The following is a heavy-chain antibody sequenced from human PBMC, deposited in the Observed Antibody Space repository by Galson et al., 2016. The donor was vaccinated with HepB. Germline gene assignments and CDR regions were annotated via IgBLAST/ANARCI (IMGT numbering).Heavy chain of an antibody. CDR2: ITSSSDTM. D-gene: IGHD3-16*01. CDR1: GFIFSVYN. CDR3: ARDDYFRLGY. V-gene: IGHV3-48*02. J-gene: IGHJ4*02. Sequence: LRLSCAASGFIFSVYNMNWARQAPGKGLEWIAWITSSSDTMYYADSVKGRFTISRDNAKNTLYLEMNSLRDEDTAVYYCARDDYFRLGYWGQGTLVTVSS.